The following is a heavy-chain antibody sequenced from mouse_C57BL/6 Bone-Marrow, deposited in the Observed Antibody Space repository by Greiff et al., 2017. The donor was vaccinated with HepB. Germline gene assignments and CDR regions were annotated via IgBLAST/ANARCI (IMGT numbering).Heavy chain of an antibody. Sequence: VQLQQSGPGLVQPSQSLSITCTVSGFSLTSYGVHWVRQSPGKGLEWLGVIWSGGSTDYNAAFISRLSISKDNSKSQVFFKMNRLQADDTAIYYCARNPPDGYLYYYARDYWGQGTSVTVSS. J-gene: IGHJ4*01. CDR3: ARNPPDGYLYYYARDY. V-gene: IGHV2-2*01. CDR1: GFSLTSYG. D-gene: IGHD2-3*01. CDR2: IWSGGST.